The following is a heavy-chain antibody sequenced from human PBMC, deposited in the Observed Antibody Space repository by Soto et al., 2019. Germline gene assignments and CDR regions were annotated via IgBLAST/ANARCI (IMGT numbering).Heavy chain of an antibody. Sequence: PSDTLSLTCAVYGGSFSGYYWSWIRLPPGKGLEWIGEINHSGSTNYNASLKSRVTISLDTSKIQFRLRLSAVTAADTAVYSCARDKGSGWYGSRVGDLVDPWGQGTLVTVAS. CDR3: ARDKGSGWYGSRVGDLVDP. J-gene: IGHJ5*02. CDR2: INHSGST. V-gene: IGHV4-34*01. CDR1: GGSFSGYY. D-gene: IGHD6-19*01.